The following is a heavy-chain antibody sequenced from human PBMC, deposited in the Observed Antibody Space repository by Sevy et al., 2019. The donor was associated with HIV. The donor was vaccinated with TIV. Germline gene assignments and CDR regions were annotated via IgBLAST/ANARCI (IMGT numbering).Heavy chain of an antibody. Sequence: GGSLRLSCAASGFTFSSYWMSWVRQAPGKGLEWVANIKQDGSEKYYVDSVKGRFTISRDNAKNSLYLQMNSLRAEDSAVNYGSRVGSGIVVAGHDLTRLTFDYWGQGTLVTVSS. D-gene: IGHD6-19*01. J-gene: IGHJ4*02. CDR3: SRVGSGIVVAGHDLTRLTFDY. CDR1: GFTFSSYW. CDR2: IKQDGSEK. V-gene: IGHV3-7*01.